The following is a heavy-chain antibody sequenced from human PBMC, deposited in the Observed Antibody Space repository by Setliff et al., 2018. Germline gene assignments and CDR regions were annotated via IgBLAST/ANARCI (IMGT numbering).Heavy chain of an antibody. CDR3: ATPGRDDLDSPFEPFDI. Sequence: SETLSLTCAVSGASINSGHYWGWIRQPPGKGLEWIATIYHRGRKYYNPSLQSRVSVSLDTSKNHFSLRLTSMTAEDTAVYYCATPGRDDLDSPFEPFDIWGQGTMVTVSS. CDR2: IYHRGRK. J-gene: IGHJ3*02. D-gene: IGHD3-3*01. V-gene: IGHV4-38-2*01. CDR1: GASINSGHY.